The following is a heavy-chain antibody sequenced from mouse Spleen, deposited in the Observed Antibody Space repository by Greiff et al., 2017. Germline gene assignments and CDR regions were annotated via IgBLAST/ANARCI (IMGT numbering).Heavy chain of an antibody. CDR2: ISSGGSYT. V-gene: IGHV5-9-1*01. J-gene: IGHJ3*01. Sequence: EVMLVESGGGLVKPGGSLKLSCAASGFTFSSYAMSWVRQTPEKRLEWVATISSGGSYTYYPDSVKGRFTISRDNAKNTLYLQMSSLRSEDTAMYYCARHPSDYYGSSPFAYWGQGTLVTVSA. CDR1: GFTFSSYA. CDR3: ARHPSDYYGSSPFAY. D-gene: IGHD1-1*01.